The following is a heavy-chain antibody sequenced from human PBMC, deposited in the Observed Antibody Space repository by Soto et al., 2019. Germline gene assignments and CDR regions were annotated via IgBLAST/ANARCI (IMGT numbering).Heavy chain of an antibody. J-gene: IGHJ6*02. CDR3: ASVETQRYYYGMDV. Sequence: QVQLVQSGAEVKKPGSSVKVSCKASGGTFSSYAISWVRQAPGQGLEWMGGIIPIFRTADYAQKFQGRVTIXAXEXXSTPYRELSSLRSAETAVYYCASVETQRYYYGMDVWGQGTTVTVSS. CDR1: GGTFSSYA. CDR2: IIPIFRTA. V-gene: IGHV1-69*12. D-gene: IGHD2-15*01.